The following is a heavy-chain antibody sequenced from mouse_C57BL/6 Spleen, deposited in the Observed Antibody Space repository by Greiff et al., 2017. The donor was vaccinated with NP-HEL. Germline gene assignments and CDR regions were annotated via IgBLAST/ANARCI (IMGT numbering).Heavy chain of an antibody. D-gene: IGHD2-2*01. J-gene: IGHJ3*01. CDR1: GYTFTDYE. Sequence: QVQLKESGAELVRPGASVTLSCKASGYTFTDYEMHWVKQTPVHGLEWIGAIDPETGGTAYNQKFKGKAILTADKSSSTAYMELRSLTSEDSAVYYCTRYGVTTEAYWGQGTLVTVSA. V-gene: IGHV1-15*01. CDR2: IDPETGGT. CDR3: TRYGVTTEAY.